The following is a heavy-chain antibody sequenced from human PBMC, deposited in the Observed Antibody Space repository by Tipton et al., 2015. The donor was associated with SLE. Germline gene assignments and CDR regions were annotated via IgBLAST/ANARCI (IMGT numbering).Heavy chain of an antibody. Sequence: TLSLTCAVSGGSISSSNWWSWVRQPPGKGLEWIGEIYHSGSTNYNPSLKSRVTISVDTSKNQFSLKVSSVTAADTAVYYCARGSRGYYDFWSGPLYGMDVWGQGTTVTVSS. V-gene: IGHV4-4*02. D-gene: IGHD3-3*01. CDR2: IYHSGST. J-gene: IGHJ6*02. CDR1: GGSISSSNW. CDR3: ARGSRGYYDFWSGPLYGMDV.